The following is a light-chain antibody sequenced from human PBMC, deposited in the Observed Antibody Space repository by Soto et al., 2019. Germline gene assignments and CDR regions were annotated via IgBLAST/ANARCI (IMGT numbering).Light chain of an antibody. J-gene: IGLJ2*01. CDR1: SSDVGGNSY. Sequence: QSVLTQPASVSGSPGQSITISCTGTSSDVGGNSYVSWYQQHPGKAPKLMIYEVSNRPSGVSDRFSGSKSDNTASLTISGLQAEDEADYYCTSYTGRTTVLFGGGTKLTVL. CDR3: TSYTGRTTVL. V-gene: IGLV2-14*01. CDR2: EVS.